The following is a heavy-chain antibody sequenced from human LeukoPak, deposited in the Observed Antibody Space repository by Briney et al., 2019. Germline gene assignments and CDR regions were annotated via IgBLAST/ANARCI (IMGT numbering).Heavy chain of an antibody. Sequence: PGRSLRLSCAASGFTFSSYGMHWVRQAPGKGLEWVAVIWYDGSNKHYADSVKGRFTISRDNSKNTLYLQMNSLRAEDTAVYYCLHSSGYVYWGQGTLVTVSS. D-gene: IGHD6-19*01. CDR1: GFTFSSYG. V-gene: IGHV3-33*01. J-gene: IGHJ4*02. CDR2: IWYDGSNK. CDR3: LHSSGYVY.